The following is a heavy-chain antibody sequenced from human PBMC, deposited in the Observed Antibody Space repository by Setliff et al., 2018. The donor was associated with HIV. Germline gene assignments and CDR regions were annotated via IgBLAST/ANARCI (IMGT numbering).Heavy chain of an antibody. D-gene: IGHD2-21*02. V-gene: IGHV3-21*01. CDR3: ARWGLPYAIDY. CDR1: GFTFRNYN. CDR2: ISIGSGAAI. J-gene: IGHJ4*02. Sequence: PGGSLRLSCAASGFTFRNYNFNWVRQAPGRGLEWVSSISIGSGAAIYYAESVQGRFTVSRDNSKNSLYLQMNSLRVEDTAVYYCARWGLPYAIDYWGQGMLVTVAS.